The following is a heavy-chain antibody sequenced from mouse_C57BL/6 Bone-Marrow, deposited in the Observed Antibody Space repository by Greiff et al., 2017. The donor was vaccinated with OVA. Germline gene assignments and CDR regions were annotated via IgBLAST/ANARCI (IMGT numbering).Heavy chain of an antibody. Sequence: QVQLKQSGAELARPGASVKLSCKASGYTFTSYGISWVKQRTGQGLEWIGEIYPRSGNTYYNEKFKGKATLTADKSSSTAYMELRSLTSEDSAVYFCARKGWFLYFDYWGQGTTLTVSS. J-gene: IGHJ2*01. CDR1: GYTFTSYG. CDR3: ARKGWFLYFDY. V-gene: IGHV1-81*01. CDR2: IYPRSGNT. D-gene: IGHD2-3*01.